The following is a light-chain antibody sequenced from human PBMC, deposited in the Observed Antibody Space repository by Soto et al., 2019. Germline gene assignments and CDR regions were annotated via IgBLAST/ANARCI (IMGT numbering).Light chain of an antibody. CDR2: DVS. CDR1: QSISDS. V-gene: IGKV1-5*01. J-gene: IGKJ1*01. CDR3: QQYHGYSRT. Sequence: DIQMTQSPSTLSASVGDRVTITCRASQSISDSLAWYQQKPGKAPDLLISDVSSLERGVASRFSGSGSGTEFTLTNSSMQPDDFATYYCQQYHGYSRTFGQGTKVDIK.